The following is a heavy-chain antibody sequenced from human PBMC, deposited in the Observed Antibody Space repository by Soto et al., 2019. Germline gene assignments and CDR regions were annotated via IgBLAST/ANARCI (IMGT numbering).Heavy chain of an antibody. V-gene: IGHV4-34*01. CDR1: GGSFSGYY. J-gene: IGHJ4*02. D-gene: IGHD6-6*01. CDR3: ASSSPFHY. Sequence: PSETLSLTCAVYGGSFSGYYWSWIRQPPGKGLEWIGEINHSGSTNYNPSLKSRVSISIDTSRNQFSLKLTSVTAADTGVYYCASSSPFHYWFPGILVTVSS. CDR2: INHSGST.